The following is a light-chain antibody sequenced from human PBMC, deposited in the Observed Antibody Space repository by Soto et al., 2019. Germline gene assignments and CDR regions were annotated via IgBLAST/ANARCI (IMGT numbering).Light chain of an antibody. Sequence: QSALTQPPSASGSLGQSVTISCTGSSSDVGTYNYVSWYQQYPGKAPKLMIYEVTKRPSGVPDRFSGSKSGNTASLTVSVLQADDEADYYCSSYAGSNNFVVFGGGTKLTVL. CDR3: SSYAGSNNFVV. J-gene: IGLJ2*01. CDR1: SSDVGTYNY. V-gene: IGLV2-8*01. CDR2: EVT.